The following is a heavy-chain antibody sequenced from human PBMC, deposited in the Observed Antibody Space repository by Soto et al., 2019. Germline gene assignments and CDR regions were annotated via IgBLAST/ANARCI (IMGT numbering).Heavy chain of an antibody. V-gene: IGHV5-10-1*04. CDR2: IYPSDSDT. Sequence: HGESLKISCKGSGYSFTSYWISWVRQMPGKGLEWMGSIYPSDSDTSYSPSFQGQVTISADKSISTAYLQWSSLKASDTAMYYCATTGRSNYPMDFWGQGTMVTVSS. J-gene: IGHJ6*02. CDR1: GYSFTSYW. CDR3: ATTGRSNYPMDF. D-gene: IGHD1-1*01.